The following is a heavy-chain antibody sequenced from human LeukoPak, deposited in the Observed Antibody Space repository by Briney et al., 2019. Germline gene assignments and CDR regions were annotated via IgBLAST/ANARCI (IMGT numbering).Heavy chain of an antibody. V-gene: IGHV4-34*01. D-gene: IGHD3-22*01. CDR3: ARNYYDSSGYFSGDY. CDR2: INHSGST. J-gene: IGHJ4*02. CDR1: GGSFSGYY. Sequence: NLSETLSLTCAVYGGSFSGYYWSWIRQPPGKGLEWIGEINHSGSTNYNPSLKSRVTISVDTSKNQFSLKLSSVTAADTAVYYCARNYYDSSGYFSGDYWGQGTLVTVSS.